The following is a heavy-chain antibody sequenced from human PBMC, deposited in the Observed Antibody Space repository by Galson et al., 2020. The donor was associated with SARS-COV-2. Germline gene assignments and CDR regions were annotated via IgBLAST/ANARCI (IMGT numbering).Heavy chain of an antibody. D-gene: IGHD5-12*01. J-gene: IGHJ4*02. CDR1: GGSISSSSYY. Sequence: SETLSLTCTVSGGSISSSSYYWGWIRQPPGKGLEWIGSIYYSGSTYYNPSLKSRVTISVDTSKNQFSLKLSSVTAADTAVYYCAREGGYDNFHDFDYWGQGTLVTVSS. CDR2: IYYSGST. CDR3: AREGGYDNFHDFDY. V-gene: IGHV4-39*07.